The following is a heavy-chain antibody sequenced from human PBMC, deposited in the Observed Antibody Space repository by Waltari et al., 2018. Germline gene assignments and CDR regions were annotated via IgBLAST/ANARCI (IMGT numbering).Heavy chain of an antibody. CDR2: IYYSGRT. CDR1: GGSISSYY. CDR3: AGGFWRDFDY. V-gene: IGHV4-59*01. J-gene: IGHJ4*02. Sequence: QVQLQESGPGLVKPSETLSLTCTVSGGSISSYYWIWIRKPPGKGLEWIGYIYYSGRTNYNPCLKSRGTIAVDTSKNQFSLKLSSVTAADTAVYYCAGGFWRDFDYWGQGTLVTVSS. D-gene: IGHD3-3*01.